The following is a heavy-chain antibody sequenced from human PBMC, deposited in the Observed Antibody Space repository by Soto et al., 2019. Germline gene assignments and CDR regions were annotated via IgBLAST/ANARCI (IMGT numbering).Heavy chain of an antibody. D-gene: IGHD2-2*01. CDR2: ISGSGGST. CDR1: GFTFSSYA. V-gene: IGHV3-23*01. Sequence: GGSLRLSCAASGFTFSSYAMSWVRQAPGKGLEWVSAISGSGGSTYYADSVKGRFTISRDNSKNTLYLQMNSLRAEDTAVYYCAKTQEDIVVVPAASPDALTFSRGSGNGYYGMDVWGQGTTVTVSS. CDR3: AKTQEDIVVVPAASPDALTFSRGSGNGYYGMDV. J-gene: IGHJ6*02.